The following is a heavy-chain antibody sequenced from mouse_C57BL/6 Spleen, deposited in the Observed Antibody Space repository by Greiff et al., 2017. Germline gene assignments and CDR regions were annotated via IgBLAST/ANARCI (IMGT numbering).Heavy chain of an antibody. CDR1: GYTFPSYW. V-gene: IGHV1-59*01. CDR2: LDPSDSYT. Sequence: QVQLQQPGAELVRPGTSVKLSCKASGYTFPSYWMHWVKQRPGQGLEWIGVLDPSDSYTNYNQKFKGKATLTVDTSSSPAYMQLSSLTSEDSAVYYCAKFSLYYGYDGNYWGQGTTLTGSS. D-gene: IGHD2-2*01. J-gene: IGHJ2*01. CDR3: AKFSLYYGYDGNY.